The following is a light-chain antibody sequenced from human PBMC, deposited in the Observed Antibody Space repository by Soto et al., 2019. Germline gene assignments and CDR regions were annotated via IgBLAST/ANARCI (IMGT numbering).Light chain of an antibody. Sequence: IQLTQSPSSLSASIGDRVTITCRASQGVSSYLAWYQQKPGKAPNLLIYVTSTLQSGVPSRFSGSGSGTDFTLTISSLQPEDFATYYCQQNNSYPLTFGGGTKVDIK. J-gene: IGKJ4*01. CDR2: VTS. CDR1: QGVSSY. CDR3: QQNNSYPLT. V-gene: IGKV1-9*01.